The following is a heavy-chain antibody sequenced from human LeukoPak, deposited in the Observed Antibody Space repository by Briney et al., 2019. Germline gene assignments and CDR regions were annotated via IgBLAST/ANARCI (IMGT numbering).Heavy chain of an antibody. D-gene: IGHD3-16*02. CDR1: GGSISSGRYY. Sequence: SETLSLTCTVSGGSISSGRYYWSWIRQPAGKGLEWIGRINTSGSTNYNPSLKSRVAISVDTSKKQFSLKLTSVTAADTAVYYCARGLGGWWSYRREYYYYYYMDVWGKGTTVTVSS. CDR3: ARGLGGWWSYRREYYYYYYMDV. CDR2: INTSGST. V-gene: IGHV4-61*02. J-gene: IGHJ6*03.